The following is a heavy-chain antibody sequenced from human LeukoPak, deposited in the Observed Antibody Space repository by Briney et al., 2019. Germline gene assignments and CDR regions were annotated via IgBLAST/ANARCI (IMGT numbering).Heavy chain of an antibody. CDR3: ARERWLRDSRFFDS. Sequence: ASVKVSCKASGYTFTGYYMHWVRQAPGQGLEWMGWINPNSGGTNYAQKFQGRVTMTRDTSISTAYMELSTLRSDDTAVYYCARERWLRDSRFFDSWGQGTLVTVPS. D-gene: IGHD5-12*01. J-gene: IGHJ4*02. CDR1: GYTFTGYY. CDR2: INPNSGGT. V-gene: IGHV1-2*02.